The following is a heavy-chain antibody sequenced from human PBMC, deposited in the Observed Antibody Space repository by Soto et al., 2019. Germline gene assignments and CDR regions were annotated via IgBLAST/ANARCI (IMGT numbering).Heavy chain of an antibody. CDR2: IGWRGCRT. J-gene: IGHJ6*02. Sequence: PGGSLRLSWAASGFTFSSYAMSWVREAPGKGLECVSAIGWRGCRTYYADAEKGRFTISRDNSKNTLFLQMNSLRAEDTAVYYCAKDPYSYYTGEMDVWGQGTTVTVSS. CDR3: AKDPYSYYTGEMDV. V-gene: IGHV3-23*01. CDR1: GFTFSSYA. D-gene: IGHD2-8*02.